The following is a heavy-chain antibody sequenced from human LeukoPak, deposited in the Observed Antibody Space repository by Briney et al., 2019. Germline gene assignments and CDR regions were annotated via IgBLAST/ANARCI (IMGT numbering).Heavy chain of an antibody. J-gene: IGHJ3*02. CDR2: IYYSGST. CDR3: ARGFIVATTFDAFDI. Sequence: SQTLSLTCTVSGGSISSGDYYWSWIRRPPGKGLEWIGYIYYSGSTYYNPSLKSRVTISVDTSKNQFSLKLSSVTAADTAVYYCARGFIVATTFDAFDIWGQGTMVTVSS. CDR1: GGSISSGDYY. V-gene: IGHV4-30-4*01. D-gene: IGHD5-12*01.